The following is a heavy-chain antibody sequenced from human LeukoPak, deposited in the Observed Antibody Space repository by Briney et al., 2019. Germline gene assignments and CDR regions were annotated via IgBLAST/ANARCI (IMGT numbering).Heavy chain of an antibody. D-gene: IGHD1-26*01. CDR1: GFTFSSYS. CDR2: ISSSSSTI. V-gene: IGHV3-48*04. Sequence: PGGSLRLSCAASGFTFSSYSMNWVRQAPGKGLEWVSYISSSSSTIYYADSVKARFTISRDNAKNSLYLQMNSLRAEDTAVYYWGGSYRGIFDYWGQGTLVTVSS. CDR3: GGSYRGIFDY. J-gene: IGHJ4*02.